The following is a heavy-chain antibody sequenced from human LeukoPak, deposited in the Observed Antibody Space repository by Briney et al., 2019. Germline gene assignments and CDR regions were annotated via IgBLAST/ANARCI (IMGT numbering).Heavy chain of an antibody. D-gene: IGHD6-6*01. CDR2: IFYNGGT. CDR1: GGSISSYY. J-gene: IGHJ4*02. V-gene: IGHV4-59*01. CDR3: ARDVAARKGLDY. Sequence: SETLSLTCTVFGGSISSYYWSWIRQPPGKGLEWIGYIFYNGGTDYNPSLKSRVTISVDTSRNQFSLKLSSVTAADTAVYYCARDVAARKGLDYWGQGTLVTVSS.